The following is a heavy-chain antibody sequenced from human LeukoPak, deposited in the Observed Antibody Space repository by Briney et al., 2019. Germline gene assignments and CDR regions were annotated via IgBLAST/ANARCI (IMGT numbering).Heavy chain of an antibody. D-gene: IGHD6-19*01. V-gene: IGHV3-23*01. CDR2: ISGSGGST. CDR1: GFTFSSYA. J-gene: IGHJ4*02. CDR3: AKRITVSAGFSFDS. Sequence: GGSLRLSCAASGFTFSSYAMSWVRQAPGKGLEWVSAISGSGGSTYYADSVKGRFTISRDNSKNTLYLQMNSLRPEDTALYFCAKRITVSAGFSFDSWGQGILVTVSS.